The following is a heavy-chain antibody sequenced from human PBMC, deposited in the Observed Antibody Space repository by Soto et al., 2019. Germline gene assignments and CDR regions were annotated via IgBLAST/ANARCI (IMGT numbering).Heavy chain of an antibody. Sequence: QAQLVQSGAEVKKPGSSVKVSCKASGGSFNNHAVNWVRQAPGQGLEWMGGIVPIFGAADYAQKFQGRVTITADESTSTSYMDMSSLRSEDTAVYYCARGAGTYWYFDLWGPGTLVTVSS. D-gene: IGHD1-26*01. J-gene: IGHJ2*01. CDR1: GGSFNNHA. CDR2: IVPIFGAA. V-gene: IGHV1-69*01. CDR3: ARGAGTYWYFDL.